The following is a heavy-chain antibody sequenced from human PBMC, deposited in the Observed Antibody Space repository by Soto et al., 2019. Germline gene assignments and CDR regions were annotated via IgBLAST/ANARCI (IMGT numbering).Heavy chain of an antibody. D-gene: IGHD3-10*01. CDR2: IYYSGST. J-gene: IGHJ6*03. CDR3: ARGGTMVRGVISYYYYYMDV. V-gene: IGHV4-59*01. Sequence: PSETLSLTCTVSGGSISSYYWSWIRQPPGKGLEWIGYIYYSGSTNYNPSLKSRVTISVDTSKNQFSLKLSSVTAADTAVYYCARGGTMVRGVISYYYYYMDVWGKGTTVTVSS. CDR1: GGSISSYY.